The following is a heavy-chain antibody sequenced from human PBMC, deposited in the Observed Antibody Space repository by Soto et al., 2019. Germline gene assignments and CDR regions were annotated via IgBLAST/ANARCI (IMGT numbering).Heavy chain of an antibody. J-gene: IGHJ4*02. D-gene: IGHD1-26*01. Sequence: QVQLVQSGAEVKKPGASVSVSCKASGYTFTGDYLHWVRQAPGQGLEWMAWINPKSGYTKSAQKFQARVTLSRDTSISTAYMELRRLRSEDTAVYSCARYTGSNALFDSWGQGTLVTVSS. CDR3: ARYTGSNALFDS. V-gene: IGHV1-2*02. CDR1: GYTFTGDY. CDR2: INPKSGYT.